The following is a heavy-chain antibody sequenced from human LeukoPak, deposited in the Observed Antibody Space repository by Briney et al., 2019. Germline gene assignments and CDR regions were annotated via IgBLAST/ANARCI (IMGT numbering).Heavy chain of an antibody. CDR3: ARDYKSPDFWAGYPPYHHDH. D-gene: IGHD3/OR15-3a*01. Sequence: PGGSLRLSCAASGFSFSSYGMHWVRQAPGKGLEWVAIIWYDGSNKYYADSVKGRFTISRHNADSSLYLQMNSLRAEDTAVYYCARDYKSPDFWAGYPPYHHDHWGQGTLVTVSS. V-gene: IGHV3-33*01. CDR2: IWYDGSNK. J-gene: IGHJ4*02. CDR1: GFSFSSYG.